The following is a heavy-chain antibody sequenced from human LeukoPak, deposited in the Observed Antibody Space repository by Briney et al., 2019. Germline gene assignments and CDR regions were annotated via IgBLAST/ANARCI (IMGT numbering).Heavy chain of an antibody. V-gene: IGHV3-33*06. Sequence: GGSLRLSCAASGFTFSSYGMHWVRQAPGKGLEWVAVIWYDGSNKYYADSVNGLFTISRDNSKNTLYLQMNSLRAEDTAVYYCAKESHCSGGSCSPHFDYWGQGTLVTVSS. D-gene: IGHD2-15*01. J-gene: IGHJ4*02. CDR1: GFTFSSYG. CDR2: IWYDGSNK. CDR3: AKESHCSGGSCSPHFDY.